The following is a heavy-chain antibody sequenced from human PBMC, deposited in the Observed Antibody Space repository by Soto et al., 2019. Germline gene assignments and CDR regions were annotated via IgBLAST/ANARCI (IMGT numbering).Heavy chain of an antibody. D-gene: IGHD1-20*01. J-gene: IGHJ4*02. CDR2: ISSSGSTI. Sequence: GGSLRLSCAASGFTFSDYYMSWIRQAPGKGLEWVSYISSSGSTIYYADSVKGRFTISRDNAKNSLYLQMNSLRAEDTAVYYCAFSLRYNWNAAIWGQGTLVTVSS. CDR3: AFSLRYNWNAAI. V-gene: IGHV3-11*01. CDR1: GFTFSDYY.